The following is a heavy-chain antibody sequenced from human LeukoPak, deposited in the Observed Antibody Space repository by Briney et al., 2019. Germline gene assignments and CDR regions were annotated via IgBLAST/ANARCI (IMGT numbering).Heavy chain of an antibody. CDR2: ISGSGDIT. J-gene: IGHJ4*02. Sequence: GGSLRLSCAASGFTFSGYAMSWVRQAPGKGLEWVSAISGSGDITYYADSVEGRFTISRDNSKNTLYLQMDSLRAEDTAIYYCAKDRNSGGSCLNGWGQGTLVTVSS. CDR1: GFTFSGYA. V-gene: IGHV3-23*01. D-gene: IGHD2-15*01. CDR3: AKDRNSGGSCLNG.